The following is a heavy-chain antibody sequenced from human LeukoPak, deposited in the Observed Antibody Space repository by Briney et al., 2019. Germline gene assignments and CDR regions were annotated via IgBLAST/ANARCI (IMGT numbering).Heavy chain of an antibody. D-gene: IGHD3-16*01. CDR2: LSYDGSNE. J-gene: IGHJ4*02. Sequence: GRSLRLSCAASGFTFSNYGMHWVRQAPGKGLEWVAVLSYDGSNEYYADSVKGRFTISRDNAKNSLYLQMNSLRAEDTALYYCASGRQLGYWGQGTLVTVSS. CDR1: GFTFSNYG. CDR3: ASGRQLGY. V-gene: IGHV3-30*03.